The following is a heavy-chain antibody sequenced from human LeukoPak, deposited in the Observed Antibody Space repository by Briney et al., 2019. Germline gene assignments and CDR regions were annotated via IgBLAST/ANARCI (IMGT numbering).Heavy chain of an antibody. CDR3: ARDRSRVRRQWLARDYFDY. CDR1: GFTFSSYS. CDR2: ISSSSSYI. V-gene: IGHV3-21*01. D-gene: IGHD6-19*01. J-gene: IGHJ4*02. Sequence: GGPLRLSCAASGFTFSSYSMNWVRQAPGKGLEWVSSISSSSSYIYYADSVKGRFTISRDNSKNTLYLQMNSLRAEDTAVYYCARDRSRVRRQWLARDYFDYWGQGTLVTVSS.